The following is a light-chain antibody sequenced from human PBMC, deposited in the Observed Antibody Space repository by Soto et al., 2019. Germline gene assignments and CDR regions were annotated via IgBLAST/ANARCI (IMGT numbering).Light chain of an antibody. CDR2: EGS. CDR1: SSDVGGYNY. Sequence: QSALTQPASVSGSPGQSITISCTGTSSDVGGYNYVSWYHQHPGKAPKVMIYEGSKRPSGVSNRFSGSKSGNTASLTISGLQAEDEADYYCCSYAGSSTWVFGGGTKLTVL. J-gene: IGLJ3*02. CDR3: CSYAGSSTWV. V-gene: IGLV2-23*01.